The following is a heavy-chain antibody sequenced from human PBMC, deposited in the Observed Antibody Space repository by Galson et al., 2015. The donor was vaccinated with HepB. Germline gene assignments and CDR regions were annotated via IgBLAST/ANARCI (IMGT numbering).Heavy chain of an antibody. Sequence: SLRLSCAASGLTVSTNYITWVRQAPGKGLEWVSVIFTGGSTHYADSVKGRFTISRDNSKNTVYLQMNSLRAEDTAVYYCASPFGIAVSTALDAFDMWGQGTMVTVSS. CDR3: ASPFGIAVSTALDAFDM. J-gene: IGHJ3*02. CDR1: GLTVSTNY. CDR2: IFTGGST. V-gene: IGHV3-66*01. D-gene: IGHD6-19*01.